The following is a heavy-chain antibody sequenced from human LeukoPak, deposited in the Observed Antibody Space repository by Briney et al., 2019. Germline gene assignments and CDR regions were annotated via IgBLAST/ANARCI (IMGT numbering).Heavy chain of an antibody. J-gene: IGHJ4*02. CDR2: ISGSSGVTT. CDR1: GFTFSTYG. V-gene: IGHV3-23*01. Sequence: QPGGSLRLSCAASGFTFSTYGMSWVRQAPGKGLEWVSAISGSSGVTTYYADSVKGRFTISRGNSKNTLYLQMNSLRVDDTAVYYCATWRTSVTTFDYWGQGTLVTVSS. D-gene: IGHD4-17*01. CDR3: ATWRTSVTTFDY.